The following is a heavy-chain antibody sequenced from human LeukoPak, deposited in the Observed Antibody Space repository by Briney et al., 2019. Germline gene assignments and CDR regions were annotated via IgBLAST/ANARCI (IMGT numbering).Heavy chain of an antibody. V-gene: IGHV3-7*05. J-gene: IGHJ4*02. Sequence: GGSLRLSCVVSGFTLSSYWVNWVRQAPGKGLEWVATINEDTSQKYYVDSVKGRFTISRDNAKNSLFLQMSSLRADDTAIYYCVPTTAGRGEGPSLGYWGQGTLVTVSS. D-gene: IGHD3-16*01. CDR2: INEDTSQK. CDR3: VPTTAGRGEGPSLGY. CDR1: GFTLSSYW.